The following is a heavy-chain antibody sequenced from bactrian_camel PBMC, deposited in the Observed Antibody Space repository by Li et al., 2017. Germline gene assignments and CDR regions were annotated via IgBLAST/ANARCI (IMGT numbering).Heavy chain of an antibody. V-gene: IGHV3S54*01. D-gene: IGHD1*01. J-gene: IGHJ6*01. CDR3: AADAPRLTLDPREYNS. Sequence: HVQLVESGGGSVQAGGSLTLSCAASGNTDDSIVMAWFRQSPGKEREGVACVNTGSGTASHADSVKGRFTISQDNAKRTVFLQMNSLKPEDTAMYACAADAPRLTLDPREYNSWGQGTQVTVS. CDR1: GNTDDSIV. CDR2: VNTGSGTA.